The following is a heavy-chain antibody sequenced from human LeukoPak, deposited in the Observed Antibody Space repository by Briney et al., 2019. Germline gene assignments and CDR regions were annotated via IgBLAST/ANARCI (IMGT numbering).Heavy chain of an antibody. Sequence: PGGSLRLSCAASGFTFDDYAMHWVRQAPGKGLEWVSGISWNSGSIGYADSVKGRFTISRDNAKNSLYLQMNSLRAEDMALYYCAKGEGGLTNPHLAIDYWGQGTLVTVSS. D-gene: IGHD3/OR15-3a*01. CDR1: GFTFDDYA. CDR3: AKGEGGLTNPHLAIDY. V-gene: IGHV3-9*03. J-gene: IGHJ4*02. CDR2: ISWNSGSI.